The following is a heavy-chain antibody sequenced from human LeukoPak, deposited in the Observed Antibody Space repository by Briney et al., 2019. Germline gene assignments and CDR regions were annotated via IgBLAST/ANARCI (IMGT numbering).Heavy chain of an antibody. CDR1: EFSVGSNY. Sequence: PGGSLRLSCAASEFSVGSNYMTWVRQAPGKGLEWVSLIYSGGSTYYADSVKGRFTISRDNSKNTLYLQMNSLRAEDTAVYYCEVGAAVTSNWGQGTLVTVSS. CDR2: IYSGGST. J-gene: IGHJ4*02. V-gene: IGHV3-66*01. D-gene: IGHD6-13*01. CDR3: EVGAAVTSN.